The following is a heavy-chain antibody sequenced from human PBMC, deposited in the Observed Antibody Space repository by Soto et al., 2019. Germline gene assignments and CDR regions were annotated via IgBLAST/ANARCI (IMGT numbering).Heavy chain of an antibody. CDR3: ARDMGYSSGWYGDAFDI. V-gene: IGHV3-74*01. D-gene: IGHD6-19*01. J-gene: IGHJ3*02. CDR2: INSDGSST. Sequence: GGSLRLPCAASGFTFSSHWMHWVRQAPGKGLVWVSRINSDGSSTSYADSVKGRFTISRDNAKNTLYLQMNSLRAEDTAVYYCARDMGYSSGWYGDAFDIWGQGTMVTVSS. CDR1: GFTFSSHW.